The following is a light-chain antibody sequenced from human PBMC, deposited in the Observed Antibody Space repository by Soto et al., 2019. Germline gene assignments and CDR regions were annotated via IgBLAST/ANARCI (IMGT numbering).Light chain of an antibody. CDR1: QGISSW. J-gene: IGKJ4*01. Sequence: DVPMTQSPSSLSAFVGDRVTINCRASQGISSWLAWYQQKPGKAPKVLIYGASSFQSGVPSRFSGSGSGTEFTLTISSLQREDFATYYCQQSKSFPRTFGGGTRVEIK. CDR3: QQSKSFPRT. CDR2: GAS. V-gene: IGKV1D-12*01.